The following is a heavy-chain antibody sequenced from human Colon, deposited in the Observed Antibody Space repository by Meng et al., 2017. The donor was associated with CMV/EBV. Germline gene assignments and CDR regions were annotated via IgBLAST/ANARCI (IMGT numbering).Heavy chain of an antibody. CDR1: GFPFSSYA. D-gene: IGHD2-15*01. CDR3: AREMGHKKRIFDY. J-gene: IGHJ4*02. V-gene: IGHV3-30*03. CDR2: ISNDGTDK. Sequence: SCEASGFPFSSYAMHWVRQAPGKGLEWVALISNDGTDKYYADSVKGQLTISRDNSRNTLYLQMNSLRAEDTAVYFCAREMGHKKRIFDYWGQGTLVTVSS.